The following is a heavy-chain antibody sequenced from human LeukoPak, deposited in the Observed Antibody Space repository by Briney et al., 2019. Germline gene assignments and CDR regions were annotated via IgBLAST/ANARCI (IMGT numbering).Heavy chain of an antibody. CDR3: ARSAAAEYNWFDP. CDR2: IYPGDSDT. CDR1: GYSFTSYW. V-gene: IGHV5-51*01. J-gene: IGHJ5*02. D-gene: IGHD6-13*01. Sequence: GESLKISCKGSGYSFTSYWIGWVRQMPGIGLEWMGIIYPGDSDTRYSPSFQGQVTISADKSISTAYLQWSSLKASDTAMYYCARSAAAEYNWFDPWGQGTLVTVSS.